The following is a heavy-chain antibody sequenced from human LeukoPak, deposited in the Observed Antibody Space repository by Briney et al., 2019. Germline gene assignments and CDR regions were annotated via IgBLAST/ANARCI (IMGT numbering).Heavy chain of an antibody. Sequence: PGGSLRLSCAASGFTFSDYYMSWIRQAPGKGLEWVSYISSSGSTIYYADSVKGRFTISRDNAKNSLYLQMNSLRAEDTAVYYCARFATSTVTTFTYYYYGRDVWGQGTTVTVSS. CDR2: ISSSGSTI. CDR3: ARFATSTVTTFTYYYYGRDV. CDR1: GFTFSDYY. V-gene: IGHV3-11*01. D-gene: IGHD4-17*01. J-gene: IGHJ6*02.